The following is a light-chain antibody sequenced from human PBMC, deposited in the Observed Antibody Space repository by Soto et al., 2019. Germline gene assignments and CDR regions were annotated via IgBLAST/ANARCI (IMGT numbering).Light chain of an antibody. J-gene: IGLJ1*01. CDR1: SSDVGGYNY. V-gene: IGLV2-8*01. CDR2: EVS. CDR3: SSYAGSKNLGV. Sequence: QSALTQPPSASGSPGQSVTISCTGTSSDVGGYNYVSWYQQYPGKAPKLMMYEVSKRPSGVPDRFSGSKSGNTASLTVSGLQAEDDADYYCSSYAGSKNLGVSGPGTKVTVL.